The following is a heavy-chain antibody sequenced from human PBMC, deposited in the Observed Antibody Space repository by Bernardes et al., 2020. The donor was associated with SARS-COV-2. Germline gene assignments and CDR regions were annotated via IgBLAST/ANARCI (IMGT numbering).Heavy chain of an antibody. V-gene: IGHV4-59*13. CDR2: MYYSGDT. Sequence: SETLYLTCAVSGGCMSSYYWSWIRQPPGKGLEWIGYMYYSGDTKYNPALKSRVTITTEMTKKHFSLRLSSVTAADTAGYYCARGDGHSRTYYVILTGNYKGHTFDYWGQGILVSVSS. CDR3: ARGDGHSRTYYVILTGNYKGHTFDY. CDR1: GGCMSSYY. J-gene: IGHJ4*02. D-gene: IGHD3-9*01.